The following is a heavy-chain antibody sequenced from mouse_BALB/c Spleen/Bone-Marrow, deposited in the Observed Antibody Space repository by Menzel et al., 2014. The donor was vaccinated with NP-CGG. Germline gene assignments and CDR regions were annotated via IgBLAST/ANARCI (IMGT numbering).Heavy chain of an antibody. J-gene: IGHJ4*01. V-gene: IGHV1S81*02. D-gene: IGHD1-1*01. CDR3: ARRGEYYGAMDY. CDR2: INPTNGRS. CDR1: GYTFNNYW. Sequence: ESGAELVKPGASVKLSCRASGYTFNNYWMHWVKQRPGRGLEWIGEINPTNGRSNYNEKFKRKATLTVDKSSSAAYMQLSSLTSEDSAVYYCARRGEYYGAMDYWGQGTSVTVSS.